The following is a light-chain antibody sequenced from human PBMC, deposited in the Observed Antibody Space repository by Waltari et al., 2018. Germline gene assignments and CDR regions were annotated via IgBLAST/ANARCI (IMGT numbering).Light chain of an antibody. V-gene: IGKV1-39*01. Sequence: DIQMTQSPSSLSPSVGDRVTITCRANQSISSYLNWYQQKPGKAPKLLIYAASSLQSGVPSRFSGSGSGTDFTLTIISLQPEDFATYYCQQSYSTLYLTFGGGTKVEIK. CDR2: AAS. J-gene: IGKJ4*01. CDR1: QSISSY. CDR3: QQSYSTLYLT.